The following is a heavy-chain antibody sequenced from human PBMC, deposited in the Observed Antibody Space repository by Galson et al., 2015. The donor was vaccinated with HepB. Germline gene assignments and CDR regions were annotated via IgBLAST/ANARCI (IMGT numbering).Heavy chain of an antibody. J-gene: IGHJ3*02. CDR2: IDWDDDK. Sequence: PALVKPTQTLTLTCTFSGFSLSTSGMCVSWIRQPPGKALEWLARIDWDDDKYYSTSLKTRLTISKDTSKNQVVLTMTNMDPVDTATYYCARAIYYDSSGYYCGVAFDIWGQGTMVTVSS. CDR3: ARAIYYDSSGYYCGVAFDI. V-gene: IGHV2-70*11. D-gene: IGHD3-22*01. CDR1: GFSLSTSGMC.